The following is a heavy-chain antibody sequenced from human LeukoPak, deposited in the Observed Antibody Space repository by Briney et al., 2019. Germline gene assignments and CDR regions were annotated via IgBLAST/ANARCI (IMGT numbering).Heavy chain of an antibody. V-gene: IGHV4-39*01. Sequence: SETLSLTCTVSGGSISSSSYYWGWIRQPPGKGLEWIGSIYYSGSTYYNPSLKSRVTISVDTSKNQFSLKLSSVTAADTAVYYRARHVQISGYYGPHYFDYWGQGTLVTVSS. CDR1: GGSISSSSYY. CDR2: IYYSGST. CDR3: ARHVQISGYYGPHYFDY. D-gene: IGHD3-22*01. J-gene: IGHJ4*02.